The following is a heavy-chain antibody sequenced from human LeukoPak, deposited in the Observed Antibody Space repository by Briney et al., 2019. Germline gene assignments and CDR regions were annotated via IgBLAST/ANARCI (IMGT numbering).Heavy chain of an antibody. Sequence: GASVNVSCKASGYTFTGYYMHWVRQAPGQGLEWMGWINPNSGGTNYVQKFQGRVTMTRDTSISTAYMELSRLRSDDTAVYYCALRGANSSSWYGDAFDIWGQGTMVTVSS. V-gene: IGHV1-2*02. CDR2: INPNSGGT. CDR1: GYTFTGYY. CDR3: ALRGANSSSWYGDAFDI. J-gene: IGHJ3*02. D-gene: IGHD6-13*01.